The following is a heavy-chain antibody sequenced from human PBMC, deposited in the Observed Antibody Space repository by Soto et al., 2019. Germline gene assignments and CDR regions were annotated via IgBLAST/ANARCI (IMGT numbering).Heavy chain of an antibody. CDR1: GGTFSSYA. J-gene: IGHJ4*02. Sequence: EASVKVSCKASGGTFSSYAISWVRQAPGQGLEWMGGIIPIFGTANYAQKFQGRVTITADESTSTAYMELSSLRAEDTAVYYCARGLDNALDYGSYWGQGTLVTVSS. CDR2: IIPIFGTA. D-gene: IGHD4-17*01. V-gene: IGHV1-69*13. CDR3: ARGLDNALDYGSY.